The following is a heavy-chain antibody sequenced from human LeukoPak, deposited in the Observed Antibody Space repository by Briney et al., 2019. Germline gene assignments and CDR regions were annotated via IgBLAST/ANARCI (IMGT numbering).Heavy chain of an antibody. CDR1: GFTFSSYS. CDR2: ISSSSSYI. J-gene: IGHJ6*03. CDR3: ARSRRGRYYYYYMDV. Sequence: GGSLRLSCAASGFTFSSYSMNWVHQAPGKGLEWVSSISSSSSYIYYADSVKGRFTISRDNAKNSLYLQMNSLRAEDTAVYYCARSRRGRYYYYYMDVWGKGTTVTISS. V-gene: IGHV3-21*01. D-gene: IGHD3-10*01.